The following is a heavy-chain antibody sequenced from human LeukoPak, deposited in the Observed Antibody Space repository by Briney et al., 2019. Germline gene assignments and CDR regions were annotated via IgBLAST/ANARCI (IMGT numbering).Heavy chain of an antibody. J-gene: IGHJ6*02. D-gene: IGHD3-3*01. CDR2: ISAYNGNT. CDR3: ARDLGYLRFLEFAKPSYYYYGMDV. CDR1: GYTFTSYG. V-gene: IGHV1-18*01. Sequence: ASVKVSCKASGYTFTSYGISWVRQAPGQGLEWTGWISAYNGNTNYTQKLQGRVTMTTDTSTSTAYMELRSLRSDDTAVYYCARDLGYLRFLEFAKPSYYYYGMDVWGQGTTVTVSS.